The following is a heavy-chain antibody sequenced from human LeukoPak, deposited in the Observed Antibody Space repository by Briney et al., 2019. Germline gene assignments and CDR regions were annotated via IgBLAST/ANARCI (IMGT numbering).Heavy chain of an antibody. V-gene: IGHV4-38-2*01. CDR3: ARHCSSTSCLLRWFDP. J-gene: IGHJ5*02. CDR2: IYHSGST. D-gene: IGHD2-2*01. CDR1: GYSISSGYY. Sequence: SETLSLTCAVSGYSISSGYYWGWIRQPPGKGLEWIGSIYHSGSTYYNPSLKSRVTIPVDTSKNQFSLKLSSVTAADTAVYYCARHCSSTSCLLRWFDPWGQGTLVTVSS.